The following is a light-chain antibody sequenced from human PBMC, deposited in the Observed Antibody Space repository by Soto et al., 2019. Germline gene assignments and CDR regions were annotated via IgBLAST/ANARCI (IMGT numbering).Light chain of an antibody. CDR3: NSYTSRSSTTYV. V-gene: IGLV2-14*01. J-gene: IGLJ1*01. CDR2: DVS. CDR1: SSDVGGYNY. Sequence: QSALTQPASVSGSPGQSITISCTGTSSDVGGYNYVSWYQQHPGKAPKLMIYDVSNRPSGVSNRFSGSKSGNTASLTISGLQVEEEADYYCNSYTSRSSTTYVFGTGTKVTVL.